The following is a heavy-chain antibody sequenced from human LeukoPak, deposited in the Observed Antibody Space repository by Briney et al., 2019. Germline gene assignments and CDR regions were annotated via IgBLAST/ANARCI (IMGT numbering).Heavy chain of an antibody. CDR3: ARDLAARPSLGIDY. Sequence: ASVKVSCKASGYTFTSYGISWVRQAPGQGLEWMGWINAYNGNTNYAQKFQGRVTMTTDTSTSTAYMELRSLRSDDTAVYYCARDLAARPSLGIDYWGQGTLATVAS. V-gene: IGHV1-18*01. D-gene: IGHD6-6*01. CDR1: GYTFTSYG. J-gene: IGHJ4*02. CDR2: INAYNGNT.